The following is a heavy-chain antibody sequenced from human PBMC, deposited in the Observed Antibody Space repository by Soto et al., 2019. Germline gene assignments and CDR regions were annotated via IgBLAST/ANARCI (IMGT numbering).Heavy chain of an antibody. V-gene: IGHV4-59*07. CDR1: GVPITTFY. CDR2: IYYGGST. J-gene: IGHJ6*02. D-gene: IGHD3-10*01. Sequence: QVQLQESGPALVRPSDSLSLMCSVSGVPITTFYWSWIRQAPGKGLEYIGYIYYGGSTHYNPALKSRATISVDTAKNEFSLKLRSVTAADTAAYYCARGQLLHYQYGLDVWGQGTTAIV. CDR3: ARGQLLHYQYGLDV.